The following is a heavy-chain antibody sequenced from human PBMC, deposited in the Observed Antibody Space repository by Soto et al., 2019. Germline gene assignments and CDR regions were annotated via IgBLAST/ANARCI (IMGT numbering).Heavy chain of an antibody. V-gene: IGHV4-34*01. Sequence: PSETLSLTCAVYGGSFSGYYWSWIRQPPGKGLEWIGYIYYSGSTYYNPSLKSRVTISVDTSKNQFSLKLSSVTAADTAVYYCARERIYGYYFDYWGQGTLVTVSS. D-gene: IGHD4-17*01. CDR1: GGSFSGYY. J-gene: IGHJ4*02. CDR2: IYYSGST. CDR3: ARERIYGYYFDY.